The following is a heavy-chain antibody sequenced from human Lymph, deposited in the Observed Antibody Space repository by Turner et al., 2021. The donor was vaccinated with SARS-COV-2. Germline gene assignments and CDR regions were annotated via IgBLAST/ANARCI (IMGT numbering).Heavy chain of an antibody. D-gene: IGHD1-26*01. Sequence: QVQLVQSGAEVKKPGASVRVSCKASGYTFTSYDINWVRQATGQGRVWMGWIDPNSGNTGYAKKFQGRVTMTRTISISTAYMELGTLGSEDTAVYYCARGRYSGGGMDVWGQGTTVTVSS. V-gene: IGHV1-8*01. CDR3: ARGRYSGGGMDV. CDR2: IDPNSGNT. J-gene: IGHJ6*02. CDR1: GYTFTSYD.